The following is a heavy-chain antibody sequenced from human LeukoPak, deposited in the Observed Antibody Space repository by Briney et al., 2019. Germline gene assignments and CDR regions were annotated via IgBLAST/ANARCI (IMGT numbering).Heavy chain of an antibody. V-gene: IGHV4-39*07. CDR2: IYYSGST. CDR1: GGSISSSSYY. Sequence: PSETLSLTCTVSGGSISSSSYYWGWIRQPPGKGLEWIGSIYYSGSTYYNPSLKSRVTISVDTSKNQFSLKLSSVTAADTAVYYCARARVNTAAAGSWVFQRGSWFDPWGQGTLVTVSS. CDR3: ARARVNTAAAGSWVFQRGSWFDP. J-gene: IGHJ5*02. D-gene: IGHD6-13*01.